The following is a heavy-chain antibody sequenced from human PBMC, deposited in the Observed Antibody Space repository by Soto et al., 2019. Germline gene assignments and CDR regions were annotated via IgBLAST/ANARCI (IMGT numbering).Heavy chain of an antibody. J-gene: IGHJ4*02. CDR1: GFTFIKSN. Sequence: RLSCAASGFTFIKSNMHWVRQAPGKGLEWVAVIWNDASNKYYADFVRGRASISRDNSKDTLFLQLDALRVEDTALYWCASKVKDDFDYWGQGTLAPVSS. V-gene: IGHV3-33*03. CDR2: IWNDASNK. CDR3: ASKVKDDFDY.